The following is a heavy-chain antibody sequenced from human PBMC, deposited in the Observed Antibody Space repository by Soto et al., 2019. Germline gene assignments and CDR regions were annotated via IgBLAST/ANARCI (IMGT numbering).Heavy chain of an antibody. CDR1: GYTFTSYD. CDR2: MNPNSGNT. V-gene: IGHV1-8*01. Sequence: ASVKVSCKASGYTFTSYDINWVRQATGQGLEWMGWMNPNSGNTGYAQKFQGRVTMTRNTSISKAYMELSSLRSEDTAVYYYARTIVVVPAVIHAYYYGMDVWGQGTTVTV. J-gene: IGHJ6*02. D-gene: IGHD2-2*02. CDR3: ARTIVVVPAVIHAYYYGMDV.